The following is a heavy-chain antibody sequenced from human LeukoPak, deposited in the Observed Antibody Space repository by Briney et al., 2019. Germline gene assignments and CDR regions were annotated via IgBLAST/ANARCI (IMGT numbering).Heavy chain of an antibody. V-gene: IGHV5-51*01. CDR1: GYSFTSYW. D-gene: IGHD1-26*01. J-gene: IGHJ6*03. CDR3: ARQRHGGSYYKVDYYYYMDV. Sequence: GESLKISCQGSGYSFTSYWIGWVRQMPGKGLEWMGIIYPGDSDTRYSPSFQGQVTISADKSISTAYLQWSSLKASDTAMYYCARQRHGGSYYKVDYYYYMDVWGKGTTVTVSS. CDR2: IYPGDSDT.